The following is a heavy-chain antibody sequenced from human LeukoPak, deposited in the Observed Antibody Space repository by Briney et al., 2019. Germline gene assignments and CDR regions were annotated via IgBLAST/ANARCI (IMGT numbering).Heavy chain of an antibody. CDR1: GGPIDRHY. V-gene: IGHV4-59*11. D-gene: IGHD6-13*01. CDR3: ASRPAGSTWYGVFDY. CDR2: VFYPGST. Sequence: NPSETLSLTCTVSGGPIDRHYWSWIRQPPGKGLEWVGYVFYPGSTNYNPSLKSRVTMSLDTSRDQFSLRLTSVTAADTAIYYCASRPAGSTWYGVFDYWSRGTLVTVSS. J-gene: IGHJ4*02.